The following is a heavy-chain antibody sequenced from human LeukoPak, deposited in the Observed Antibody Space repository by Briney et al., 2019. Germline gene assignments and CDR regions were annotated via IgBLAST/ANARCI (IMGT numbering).Heavy chain of an antibody. CDR1: GLTFSSYW. CDR3: ARGGVLELRDWFDP. J-gene: IGHJ5*02. Sequence: GGSLRLSCAASGLTFSSYWMHWGRQAPGKGLGWVSRINSDGSSTSYADSVNGRFTISRDNAKNTLYLQMNSLRAEDTAVYYCARGGVLELRDWFDPWGQGTMVTVSS. V-gene: IGHV3-74*01. CDR2: INSDGSST. D-gene: IGHD1-7*01.